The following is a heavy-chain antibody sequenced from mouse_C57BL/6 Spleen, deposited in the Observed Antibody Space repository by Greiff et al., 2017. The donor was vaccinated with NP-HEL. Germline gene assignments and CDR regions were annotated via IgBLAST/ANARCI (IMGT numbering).Heavy chain of an antibody. Sequence: VKLVESGPGLVQPSQSLSITCTVSGFSLTSYGVHWVRQSPGKGLEWLGVIWRGGSTDYNAAFMSRLSITKDNSKSQVFFKMNSLQADDTAIYYCAKKGGTGYAMDYWGQGTSVTVSS. D-gene: IGHD4-1*01. CDR3: AKKGGTGYAMDY. CDR2: IWRGGST. V-gene: IGHV2-5*01. J-gene: IGHJ4*01. CDR1: GFSLTSYG.